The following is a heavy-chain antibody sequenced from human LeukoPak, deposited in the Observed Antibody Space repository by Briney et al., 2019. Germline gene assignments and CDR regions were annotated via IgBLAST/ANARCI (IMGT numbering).Heavy chain of an antibody. V-gene: IGHV3-23*01. CDR2: ISGSGGST. Sequence: GGSLRLSCAASGFTFSSYGMSWVRQAPGKGLEWVSAISGSGGSTYYADSVKGRFTISRDNSKNTLYLQMNSLRAEDTAVYYCAKVRTAGPRPKLFDYWGQGTLVTVSS. CDR3: AKVRTAGPRPKLFDY. J-gene: IGHJ4*02. D-gene: IGHD6-13*01. CDR1: GFTFSSYG.